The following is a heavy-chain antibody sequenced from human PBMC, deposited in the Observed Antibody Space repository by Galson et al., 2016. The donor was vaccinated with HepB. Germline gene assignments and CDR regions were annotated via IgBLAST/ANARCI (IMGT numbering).Heavy chain of an antibody. V-gene: IGHV3-21*01. CDR3: ARSYCGGDCYSVYFQH. Sequence: SLRLSCAASGFIFSNYNMNWVRQAPGKGLEWVSSIGSSSNFVFYADSVKGRFTISRDNARNSLYLQMNSLRVKDTAVYYCARSYCGGDCYSVYFQHWGQGTLVTVSS. D-gene: IGHD2-21*02. CDR2: IGSSSNFV. CDR1: GFIFSNYN. J-gene: IGHJ1*01.